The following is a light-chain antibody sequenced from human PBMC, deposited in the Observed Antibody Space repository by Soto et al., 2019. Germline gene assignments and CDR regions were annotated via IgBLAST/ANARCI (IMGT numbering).Light chain of an antibody. V-gene: IGLV2-14*01. CDR1: SSDVGGYNY. CDR3: AAWDDSLSGVV. CDR2: DVS. Sequence: QSALTQPASVSGSPGQSITISCTGTSSDVGGYNYVSWYQQHPGKAPTLMIYDVSNRPSGVSNRFSGSKSGNTASLTISGLQAEDEADYYCAAWDDSLSGVVFGGETKLTVL. J-gene: IGLJ2*01.